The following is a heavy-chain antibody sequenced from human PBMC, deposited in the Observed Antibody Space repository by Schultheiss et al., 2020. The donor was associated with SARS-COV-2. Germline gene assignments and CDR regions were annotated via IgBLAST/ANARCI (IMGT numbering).Heavy chain of an antibody. J-gene: IGHJ4*02. D-gene: IGHD2-2*01. Sequence: GGSLRLSCAASGFTFSSYAMSWVRQAPGKGLEWVSAISGSGGSTYYADSVKGRFTISRDNSKNTLYLQMNSLRAEDTALYYCAKGYCSSTSCYLFDYWGQGTLVTVSS. V-gene: IGHV3-23*01. CDR3: AKGYCSSTSCYLFDY. CDR2: ISGSGGST. CDR1: GFTFSSYA.